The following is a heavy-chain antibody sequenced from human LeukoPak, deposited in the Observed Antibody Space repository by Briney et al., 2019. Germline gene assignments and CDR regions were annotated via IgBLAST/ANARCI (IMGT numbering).Heavy chain of an antibody. Sequence: SGGSLRLSCAASGFTFSSYAMSWVRQAPGKGLEGVSGISGSGGSTYYADSVKGRFTISRDNSKNTLYLQMNSLRAEDTAVYYCARSLRFLEWPYYYYGMDVWGQGTTVTVSS. D-gene: IGHD3-3*01. V-gene: IGHV3-23*01. CDR2: ISGSGGST. CDR3: ARSLRFLEWPYYYYGMDV. CDR1: GFTFSSYA. J-gene: IGHJ6*02.